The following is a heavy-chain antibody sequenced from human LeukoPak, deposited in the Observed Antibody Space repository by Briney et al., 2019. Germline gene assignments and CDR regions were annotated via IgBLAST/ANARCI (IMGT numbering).Heavy chain of an antibody. CDR2: ISDNGERT. D-gene: IGHD2-8*02. CDR3: AKERGVAKPFDY. Sequence: GGSLRLSCAVSGFTFSTYGKNWVRQAPGKGLEWVSAISDNGERTYYADSVKGRFAISRHNSKSTLYLQMNSLRAEDTAIYYCAKERGVAKPFDYWGQGTLVTVSS. J-gene: IGHJ4*02. V-gene: IGHV3-23*01. CDR1: GFTFSTYG.